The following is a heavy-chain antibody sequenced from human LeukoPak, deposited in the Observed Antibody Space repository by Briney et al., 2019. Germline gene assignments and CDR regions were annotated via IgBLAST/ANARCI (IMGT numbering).Heavy chain of an antibody. CDR3: ARAQATRELFDY. J-gene: IGHJ4*02. Sequence: PGGSLRLSCAASGFTFSSYSMNWVRQAPGKGLEWVSSISSSSSYIYYADSVKGRFTISRDNAKNSLYLQMNSQRAEDTAVYYCARAQATRELFDYWGQGTLVTVSS. D-gene: IGHD5-24*01. CDR2: ISSSSSYI. V-gene: IGHV3-21*01. CDR1: GFTFSSYS.